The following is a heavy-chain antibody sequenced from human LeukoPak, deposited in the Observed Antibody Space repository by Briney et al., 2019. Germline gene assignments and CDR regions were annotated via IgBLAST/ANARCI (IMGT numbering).Heavy chain of an antibody. Sequence: SETLSLTCTVSGGSISSGDYYWSWIRQPPGKGLEWIGYIYYIGSTYYNSSLKSRVTISVDTSKNQFSPKLSSVTAADTAVYYCARYDSGSYHYSWFDPWGQGTLVTVSS. CDR1: GGSISSGDYY. J-gene: IGHJ5*02. CDR2: IYYIGST. D-gene: IGHD3-10*01. V-gene: IGHV4-30-4*01. CDR3: ARYDSGSYHYSWFDP.